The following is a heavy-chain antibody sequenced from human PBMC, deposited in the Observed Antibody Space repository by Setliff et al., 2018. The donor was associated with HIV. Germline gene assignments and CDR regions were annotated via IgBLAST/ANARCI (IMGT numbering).Heavy chain of an antibody. D-gene: IGHD3-22*01. J-gene: IGHJ4*02. V-gene: IGHV4-38-2*02. CDR2: IYQTGKT. CDR1: GYSISNGYY. CDR3: ARQAWHYDRDGYFIDY. Sequence: PSETLSLTCSVSGYSISNGYYWGWIRQPPRKGLEWVGTIYQTGKTYYSPSLKSRVTVSVDMSRNQFSVKLNSATAADTAVYYCARQAWHYDRDGYFIDYWGQGMRVTVS.